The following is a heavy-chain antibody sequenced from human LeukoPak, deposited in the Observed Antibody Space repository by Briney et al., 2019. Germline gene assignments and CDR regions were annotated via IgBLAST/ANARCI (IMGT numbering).Heavy chain of an antibody. V-gene: IGHV1-2*02. J-gene: IGHJ4*02. Sequence: ASVKVSCKASGYTFTGYYMHWVRQAPGQGLEWMGWINPNSGGTNYAQKFQGRVTMTRDTPISTAYMELSRLRSDDTAVYYCAREEVVCSSTSCYPTTQDYWGQGTLVTVSS. CDR2: INPNSGGT. D-gene: IGHD2-2*01. CDR1: GYTFTGYY. CDR3: AREEVVCSSTSCYPTTQDY.